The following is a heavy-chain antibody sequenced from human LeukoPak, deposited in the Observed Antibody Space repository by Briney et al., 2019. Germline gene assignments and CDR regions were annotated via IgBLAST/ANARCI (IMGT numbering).Heavy chain of an antibody. CDR1: GFTFSTYA. J-gene: IGHJ4*02. CDR3: AKDRNFGSGSYDS. V-gene: IGHV3-23*01. Sequence: GGSLMLSCSASGFTFSTYAMSWVRQAPGEGLVWVSALSTSGGSTFYADSVRGRFTISRDNSRNTLYLQMNSLRAEDTAVYYCAKDRNFGSGSYDSWGQGTLVTVSS. D-gene: IGHD3-10*01. CDR2: LSTSGGST.